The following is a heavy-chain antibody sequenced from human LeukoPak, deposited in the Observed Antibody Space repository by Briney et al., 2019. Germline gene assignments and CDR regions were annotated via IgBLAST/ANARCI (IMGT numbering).Heavy chain of an antibody. J-gene: IGHJ3*02. V-gene: IGHV4-59*01. Sequence: SETLSLTCTVSGGSISGWYWSWIRQPPGKGLEWIGNIYGSGYTNYNPSLKSRVTMSIDTSKNHFSLKLTSVTAADTAVYYCARAMYYDILTGLDAFDIWGQGTMVTVSS. CDR2: IYGSGYT. CDR1: GGSISGWY. CDR3: ARAMYYDILTGLDAFDI. D-gene: IGHD3-9*01.